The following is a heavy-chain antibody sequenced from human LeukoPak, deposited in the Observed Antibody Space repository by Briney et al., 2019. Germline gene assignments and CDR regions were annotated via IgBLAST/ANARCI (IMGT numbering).Heavy chain of an antibody. CDR1: GGSISSYY. J-gene: IGHJ6*03. V-gene: IGHV4-59*12. CDR2: IYYSGGT. Sequence: SETLSLTCTVSGGSISSYYWSWIRQPPGKGLEWIGYIYYSGGTYYNPSLKSRVTISVDTSKNQFSLKLSSVTAADTAVYYCARERASPYYYYMDVWGKGTTVTVSS. D-gene: IGHD2-21*01. CDR3: ARERASPYYYYMDV.